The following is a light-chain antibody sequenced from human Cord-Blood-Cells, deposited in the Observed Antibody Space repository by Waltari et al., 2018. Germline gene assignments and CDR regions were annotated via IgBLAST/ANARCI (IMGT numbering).Light chain of an antibody. CDR2: GAS. V-gene: IGKV1D-16*01. CDR1: QGISSW. Sequence: DIQMTQSPSSLSASVGDRVTITCRASQGISSWLAWYQQKPVKAPKYLIYGASSLRSGVPSRFSGSESGTDFTLAFSSLQAEDFETYYCQQYNSYPLTFGPGTKVDIK. J-gene: IGKJ3*01. CDR3: QQYNSYPLT.